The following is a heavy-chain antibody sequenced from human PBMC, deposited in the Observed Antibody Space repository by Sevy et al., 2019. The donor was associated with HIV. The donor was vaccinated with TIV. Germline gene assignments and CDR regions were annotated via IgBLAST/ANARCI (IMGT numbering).Heavy chain of an antibody. CDR2: ISGSGGST. CDR3: AKGQVVPAAIRSVRYYGMDV. V-gene: IGHV3-23*01. J-gene: IGHJ6*02. Sequence: GGSLRLSCAASGFTFSSYAMSWVRQAPGKGLEWVSAISGSGGSTYYADSVKGRFTISRDNSKNTLYLQMNSLRAEDTAVYYCAKGQVVPAAIRSVRYYGMDVWGQGTTVTVSS. CDR1: GFTFSSYA. D-gene: IGHD2-2*01.